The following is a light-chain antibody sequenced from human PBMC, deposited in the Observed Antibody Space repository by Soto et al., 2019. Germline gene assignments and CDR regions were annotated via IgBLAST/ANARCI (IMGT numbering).Light chain of an antibody. CDR3: QQYGGTRWT. J-gene: IGKJ1*01. CDR1: QSVSSSY. Sequence: EIVLTHSPGTLSLSPGERATLSCRASQSVSSSYLAWYQQKPGQAPRLLIYGASSRATGIPDRFSGSGSGTDFTLTISRLEPEDFAVYYCQQYGGTRWTFGQGTKVDIK. CDR2: GAS. V-gene: IGKV3-20*01.